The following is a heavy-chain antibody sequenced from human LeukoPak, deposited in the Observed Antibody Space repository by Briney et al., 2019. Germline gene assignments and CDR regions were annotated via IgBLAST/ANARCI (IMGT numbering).Heavy chain of an antibody. J-gene: IGHJ4*02. V-gene: IGHV3-23*01. CDR3: AKNPFLGYGSDYFDD. D-gene: IGHD3-10*01. CDR2: ISDSGGNT. Sequence: GGSLTLSCAASGFTFSSYAMSWVRQAPGEGLEWVSAISDSGGNTYYADHVKGRLTISRDNSKNTLYLQMDSLRAEDTAVYYCAKNPFLGYGSDYFDDWGQGTLVTVSS. CDR1: GFTFSSYA.